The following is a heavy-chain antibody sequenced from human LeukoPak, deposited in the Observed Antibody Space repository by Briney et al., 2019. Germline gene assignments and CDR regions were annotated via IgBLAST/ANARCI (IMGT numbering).Heavy chain of an antibody. J-gene: IGHJ4*02. Sequence: GGSLRLSCAASGFTFSSYWMSWVRQAPGKGLEWVANIKQDGSEKYYVDSVKGRFTISRDNAKNSLYLQMNSLRAEDTAVYYCARETYYDILTGYYKAFDYWGQGTLVTVSS. CDR3: ARETYYDILTGYYKAFDY. CDR2: IKQDGSEK. V-gene: IGHV3-7*01. CDR1: GFTFSSYW. D-gene: IGHD3-9*01.